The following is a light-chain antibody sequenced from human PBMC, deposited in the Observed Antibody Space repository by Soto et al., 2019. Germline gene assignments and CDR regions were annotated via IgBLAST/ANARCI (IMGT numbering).Light chain of an antibody. CDR1: QSVHSY. V-gene: IGKV3-11*01. CDR2: DAS. J-gene: IGKJ4*01. Sequence: EIVLTQSPATLSLSPGDRATLFCRASQSVHSYLAWYRLKPGQAPRLLIYDASNRATGIPARFSGSGSGTDFIRTISSLEPEDFAVYYCHQRSNWPVTFGGGTRVEIK. CDR3: HQRSNWPVT.